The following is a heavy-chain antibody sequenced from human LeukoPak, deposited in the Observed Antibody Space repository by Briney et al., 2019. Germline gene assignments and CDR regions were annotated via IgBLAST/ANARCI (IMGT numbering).Heavy chain of an antibody. V-gene: IGHV1-69*13. J-gene: IGHJ4*02. D-gene: IGHD3-9*01. CDR3: AGDILTGYRDY. CDR2: IIPIFGTA. Sequence: ASVKVSCKASGGTFSSYAISWVRQAPGQGLEWMGGIIPIFGTANYAQKFQGRVTITADESTSTAYMELSSLRSEDTAVYYCAGDILTGYRDYWAREPWSPSPQ. CDR1: GGTFSSYA.